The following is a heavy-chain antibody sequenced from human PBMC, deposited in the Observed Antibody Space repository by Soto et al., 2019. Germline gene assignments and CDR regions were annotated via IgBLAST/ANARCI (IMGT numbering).Heavy chain of an antibody. D-gene: IGHD4-17*01. J-gene: IGHJ4*02. CDR3: ARDLLDYGDRALDY. CDR2: IYYSGST. CDR1: GGSISSYY. V-gene: IGHV4-59*01. Sequence: SETLSLTCTVSGGSISSYYWSWIRQPPGKGLEWIGYIYYSGSTNYNPSLKSRVTISVDTSKNQFSLKLSSVTAADTAVYYCARDLLDYGDRALDYWGQGTLVTVSS.